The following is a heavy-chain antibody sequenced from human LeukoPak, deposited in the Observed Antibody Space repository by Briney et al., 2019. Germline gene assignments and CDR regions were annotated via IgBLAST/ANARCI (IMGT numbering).Heavy chain of an antibody. D-gene: IGHD3/OR15-3a*01. CDR2: ISSSSSYI. CDR1: GFTFSSYS. J-gene: IGHJ6*03. V-gene: IGHV3-21*01. Sequence: PWGSLRLSCAASGFTFSSYSMNWVRQAPGKGLECVSSISSSSSYIYYADSVKGRFTISRDNAKNSLYLQMNSLRAEDTAVYYCARVGGDWNYYYMDVWGKGTTVTVSS. CDR3: ARVGGDWNYYYMDV.